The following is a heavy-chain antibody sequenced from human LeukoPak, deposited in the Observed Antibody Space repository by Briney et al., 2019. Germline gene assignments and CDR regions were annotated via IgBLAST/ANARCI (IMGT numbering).Heavy chain of an antibody. CDR3: AKDLRSQGAY. Sequence: GGSLRLSCAASGFTFSSHDMHWVRQAPGKGLEWVAFIRYGGSNKYYADSVKGRFTISRDNSKNTLHLQMNSLRAEDTAVYYCAKDLRSQGAYWGQGTLVTVSS. V-gene: IGHV3-30*02. D-gene: IGHD3-16*01. CDR2: IRYGGSNK. CDR1: GFTFSSHD. J-gene: IGHJ4*02.